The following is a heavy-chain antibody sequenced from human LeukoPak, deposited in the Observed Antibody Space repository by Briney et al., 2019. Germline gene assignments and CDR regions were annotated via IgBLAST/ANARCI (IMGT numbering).Heavy chain of an antibody. J-gene: IGHJ6*02. Sequence: ASVKVSCKASGYTFTGYYMHWVRQAPGQGLEWMGWINPNSGGTNYAQKFQGRVTITADESTSTAYMELSSLRSEDTAVYYCARRPVRGVVILYYYGMDVWGQGTTVTVSS. V-gene: IGHV1-2*02. D-gene: IGHD3-3*01. CDR3: ARRPVRGVVILYYYGMDV. CDR2: INPNSGGT. CDR1: GYTFTGYY.